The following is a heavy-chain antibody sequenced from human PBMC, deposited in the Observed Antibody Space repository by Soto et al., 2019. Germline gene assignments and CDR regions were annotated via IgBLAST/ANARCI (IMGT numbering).Heavy chain of an antibody. CDR1: RFTFSSHA. Sequence: PGGALRLPCGVSRFTFSSHALSCVRQAPGKGLECVSGISGSGGPTFYADSVKGRFTISRDNSKKTLYLQMNGLRAEDTAVYYCARTPYDFWSPGQFYFDHWGQGTLVTVSS. J-gene: IGHJ4*02. CDR2: ISGSGGPT. CDR3: ARTPYDFWSPGQFYFDH. D-gene: IGHD3-3*01. V-gene: IGHV3-23*01.